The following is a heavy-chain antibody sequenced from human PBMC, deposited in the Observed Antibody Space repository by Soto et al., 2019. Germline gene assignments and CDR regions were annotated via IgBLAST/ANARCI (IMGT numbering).Heavy chain of an antibody. J-gene: IGHJ4*02. CDR1: GGSISSYY. Sequence: PSETLSLTCTVSGGSISSYYWSWIRQPPGKGLEWIGCIYYSGSTNYNPSLKSRVTISVDTSKSQFSLKLSSVTAADTAVFYCARGQRALGYWGQGTLVTVSS. CDR3: ARGQRALGY. CDR2: IYYSGST. V-gene: IGHV4-59*01.